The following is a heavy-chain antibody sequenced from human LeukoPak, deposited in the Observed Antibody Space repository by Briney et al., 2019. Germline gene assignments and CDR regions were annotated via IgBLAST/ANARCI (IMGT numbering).Heavy chain of an antibody. CDR3: ARGDMGGYCSGGSCYSHNWFDP. CDR2: IYYSGST. CDR1: GGSISSYY. D-gene: IGHD2-15*01. J-gene: IGHJ5*02. V-gene: IGHV4-59*01. Sequence: SETLSLTCTVSGGSISSYYWSWIRQPPGKGLEWIGYIYYSGSTNYNPSLKSRVTISVDTSKNQFSLKLSSVTAADTAVYYSARGDMGGYCSGGSCYSHNWFDPWGQGTLVTVSS.